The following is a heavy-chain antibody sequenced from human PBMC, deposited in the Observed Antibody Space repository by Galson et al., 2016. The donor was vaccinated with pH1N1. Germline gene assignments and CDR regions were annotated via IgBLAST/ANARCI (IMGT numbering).Heavy chain of an antibody. CDR1: GGSLSSYY. D-gene: IGHD1/OR15-1a*01. CDR3: TTRSWNKNLHGPSVDP. V-gene: IGHV4-59*01. Sequence: ETLSLTCTVSGGSLSSYYCSWVRQPPGKGLEWIGYFYYNGSPSYNPSLKGRVTISLDVSKNQFSLNLSSVTAADTAVYYCTTRSWNKNLHGPSVDPWGQGTLVTVSS. CDR2: FYYNGSP. J-gene: IGHJ5*02.